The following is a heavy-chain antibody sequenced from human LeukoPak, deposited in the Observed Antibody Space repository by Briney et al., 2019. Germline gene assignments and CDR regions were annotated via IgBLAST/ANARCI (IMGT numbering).Heavy chain of an antibody. V-gene: IGHV3-21*01. CDR1: GFIFSTYD. J-gene: IGHJ6*02. D-gene: IGHD2-2*02. CDR2: ITTRSSYI. CDR3: ARDLYDSGMDV. Sequence: GSLRLSCAASGFIFSTYDMNWVRQAPGKGLEWVSSITTRSSYIYYADSVKGRFTISRDNAKNSLYLQMNSLRAEDTAVYYCARDLYDSGMDVWGQGTTVTVSS.